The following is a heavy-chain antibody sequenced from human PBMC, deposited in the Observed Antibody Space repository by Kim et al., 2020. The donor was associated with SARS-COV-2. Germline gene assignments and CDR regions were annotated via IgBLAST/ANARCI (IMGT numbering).Heavy chain of an antibody. CDR3: ARDFGDSPRGGYSGYTADCYMDG. CDR1: GFTFSSYS. CDR2: ISSSTSYI. V-gene: IGHV3-21*01. Sequence: GGSLRLSCAASGFTFSSYSLNWVRQAPGKGLEWVSSISSSTSYIYYADSVRGRFTISRDNAKNSLYLQMNSLRAEDTAVYYCARDFGDSPRGGYSGYTADCYMDGWGEGTTVTVSS. J-gene: IGHJ6*03. D-gene: IGHD5-12*01.